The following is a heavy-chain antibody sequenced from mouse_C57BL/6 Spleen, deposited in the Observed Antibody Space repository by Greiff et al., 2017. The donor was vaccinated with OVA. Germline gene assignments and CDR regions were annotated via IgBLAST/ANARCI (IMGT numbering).Heavy chain of an antibody. D-gene: IGHD2-5*01. J-gene: IGHJ3*01. CDR2: IDPSDSET. Sequence: QVQLKQPGAELVRPGSSVKLSCKASGYTFTSYWMHWVKQRPIQGLEWIGNIDPSDSETHYNQKFKDKATLTVDKSSSTAYMQLSSLTSEDSAVYYCAREGYYSNYEAWFAYWGQGTLVTVSA. CDR1: GYTFTSYW. V-gene: IGHV1-52*01. CDR3: AREGYYSNYEAWFAY.